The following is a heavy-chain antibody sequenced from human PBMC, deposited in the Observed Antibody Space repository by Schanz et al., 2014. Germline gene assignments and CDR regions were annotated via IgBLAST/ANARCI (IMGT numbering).Heavy chain of an antibody. V-gene: IGHV3-15*02. CDR2: IKSKTDGGTT. CDR1: GFTFSTYA. Sequence: EVQLLESGGALVQPGGSLRLSCSASGFTFSTYAMSWVRQAPGKGLEWVGRIKSKTDGGTTDYAAPVKGRFTISRDDSKNTLFLQMNSLKTEDTAVYYCTTYCDGGCAIDNWGQGALVTVSS. CDR3: TTYCDGGCAIDN. D-gene: IGHD6-19*01. J-gene: IGHJ4*02.